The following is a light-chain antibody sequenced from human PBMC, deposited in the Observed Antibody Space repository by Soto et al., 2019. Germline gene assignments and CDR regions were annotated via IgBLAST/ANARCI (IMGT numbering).Light chain of an antibody. CDR1: QNVGSRY. CDR2: GAS. CDR3: QQYYTSSET. J-gene: IGKJ1*01. Sequence: EIVLTQSPGILSLSPGERATLSCRASQNVGSRYLAWYQQKPGQTPRLLIYGASSRVTGIPGRFNASGSGTDFTLTISRLEPEDFAVYYCQQYYTSSETFGLGTKVDIK. V-gene: IGKV3-20*01.